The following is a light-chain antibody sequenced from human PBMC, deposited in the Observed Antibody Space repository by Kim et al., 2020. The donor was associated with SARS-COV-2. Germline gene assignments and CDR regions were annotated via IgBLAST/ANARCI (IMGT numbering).Light chain of an antibody. CDR1: ESVGSSY. J-gene: IGKJ2*01. CDR2: GTS. CDR3: HQYGSSPDT. V-gene: IGKV3-20*01. Sequence: GERATHCCRASESVGSSYLAWYQQTPGQAPRLVIYGTSSRAPGIPERFSGSGSGTDFTLTISGLEPEDFAVYFCHQYGSSPDTFGQGTKLEI.